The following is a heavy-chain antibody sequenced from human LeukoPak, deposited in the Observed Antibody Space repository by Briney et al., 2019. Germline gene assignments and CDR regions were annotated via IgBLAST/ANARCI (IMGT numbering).Heavy chain of an antibody. V-gene: IGHV3-21*01. J-gene: IGHJ6*04. CDR2: INSRSSYI. CDR1: GFTFSSYS. CDR3: AELGITMIGGV. D-gene: IGHD3-10*02. Sequence: GGSLRLSCAASGFTFSSYSMNWVRQAPGKGLEWVSSINSRSSYIYYADSVKGRFTISRDNAKNSLYLQMNSLRAEDTAVYYCAELGITMIGGVWGKGTTVTISS.